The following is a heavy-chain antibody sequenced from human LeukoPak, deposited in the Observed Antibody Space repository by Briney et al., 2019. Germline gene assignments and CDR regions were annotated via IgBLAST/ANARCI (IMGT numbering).Heavy chain of an antibody. CDR3: AKLDYYDTH. Sequence: GGSLRLSCAASGFTFSSYAMSWVRQAPGKGLEWVSSITGSSASTYYADSVEGRFTISRDNSENTLYLQMNSLRAEDMAVYFCAKLDYYDTHWGQGTLVTVSS. J-gene: IGHJ4*02. CDR1: GFTFSSYA. V-gene: IGHV3-23*01. CDR2: ITGSSAST. D-gene: IGHD3-22*01.